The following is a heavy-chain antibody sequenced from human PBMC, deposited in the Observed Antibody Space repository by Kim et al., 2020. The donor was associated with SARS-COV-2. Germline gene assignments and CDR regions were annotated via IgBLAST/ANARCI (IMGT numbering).Heavy chain of an antibody. CDR3: ARDYGSGSYYYGMDV. Sequence: PSTKGRVTISVDTSKNQFSLKLSSVTAADTAVYYCARDYGSGSYYYGMDVWGQGTTVTVSS. D-gene: IGHD3-10*01. V-gene: IGHV4-31*02. J-gene: IGHJ6*02.